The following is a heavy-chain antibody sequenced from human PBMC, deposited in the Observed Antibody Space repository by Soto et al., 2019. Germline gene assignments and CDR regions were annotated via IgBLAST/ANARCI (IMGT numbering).Heavy chain of an antibody. CDR1: GGSISEKY. D-gene: IGHD6-13*01. CDR2: IFANGHT. J-gene: IGHJ5*02. V-gene: IGHV4-4*07. CDR3: VASLAASGLNWLDP. Sequence: SETLSLTCIVSGGSISEKYWNWVRQPPGKGLERIGLIFANGHTDYNPSLNSRVTMSVDASKNQFSLRLTSMTAADTAVYYCVASLAASGLNWLDPWGRGTLVTVSS.